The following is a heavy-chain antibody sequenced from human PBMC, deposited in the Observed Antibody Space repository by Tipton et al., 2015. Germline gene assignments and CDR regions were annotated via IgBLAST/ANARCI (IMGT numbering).Heavy chain of an antibody. CDR3: ARGGDSSNWYEGGPDY. J-gene: IGHJ4*02. V-gene: IGHV1-18*01. D-gene: IGHD6-13*01. Sequence: QLVQSGAEVKKPGASVKVSCKASGYTFSNYGIGWVRQAPGQGLEWMGWISGYNGNANSAQKFQGRVTMTRNTPISTAYMELSSLRSEDTAVYYCARGGDSSNWYEGGPDYWGQGTLVTVSS. CDR2: ISGYNGNA. CDR1: GYTFSNYG.